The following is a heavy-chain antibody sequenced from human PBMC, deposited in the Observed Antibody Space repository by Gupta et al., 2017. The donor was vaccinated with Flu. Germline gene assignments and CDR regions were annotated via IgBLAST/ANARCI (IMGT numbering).Heavy chain of an antibody. CDR2: INTNSGNP. D-gene: IGHD2-15*01. J-gene: IGHJ4*02. CDR1: GYTFTTYG. V-gene: IGHV7-4-1*02. CDR3: ARGGIGYCGGGACYFDY. Sequence: QVQLVQSGSELKGPGASVKVSCKASGYTFTTYGIIWVRQAPGQGLEWMGWINTNSGNPTYAQDFTGRFVFTLDTSVSTAYLQISSLKAEDTAVYYCARGGIGYCGGGACYFDYWGQGTLVTVPS.